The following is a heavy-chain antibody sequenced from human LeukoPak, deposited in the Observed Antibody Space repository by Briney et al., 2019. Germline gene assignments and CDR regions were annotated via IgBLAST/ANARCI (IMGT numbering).Heavy chain of an antibody. Sequence: GGSLRLSCTASGFTFSNFVMHWVRQPPGKGLQWVTEISYEGNKKTYVDSVKGRFTIPRDNSKNTLYLQMNSLRDEDTAVYYCARGAQKILSFGEYPSDAFDIWGQGTMVSVSS. D-gene: IGHD3-10*01. V-gene: IGHV3-30-3*01. CDR1: GFTFSNFV. CDR2: ISYEGNKK. CDR3: ARGAQKILSFGEYPSDAFDI. J-gene: IGHJ3*02.